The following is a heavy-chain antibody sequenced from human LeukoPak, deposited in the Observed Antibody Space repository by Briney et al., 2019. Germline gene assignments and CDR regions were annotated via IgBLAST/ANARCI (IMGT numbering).Heavy chain of an antibody. CDR3: ATRTCSGGRCFWDY. CDR1: TFSSYS. D-gene: IGHD2-15*01. J-gene: IGHJ4*02. CDR2: ISSGSGTI. V-gene: IGHV3-48*01. Sequence: SGGSLRLSCAASTFSSYSMNWVRRAPGKGLEWVSYISSGSGTIYYADSVKGRFTISRDNAKNSLYLQMNSLRPEDTAVYYCATRTCSGGRCFWDYWGQGTLVTVSS.